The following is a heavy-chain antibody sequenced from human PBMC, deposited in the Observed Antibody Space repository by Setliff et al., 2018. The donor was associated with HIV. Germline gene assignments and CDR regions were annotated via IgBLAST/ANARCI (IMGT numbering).Heavy chain of an antibody. V-gene: IGHV3-15*01. D-gene: IGHD3-22*01. J-gene: IGHJ3*02. Sequence: GGSLRLSCAASGFNFSTHTMNWIRQAPGKGLEWVGRILNRNNGGDGTADYATPVRGRFTISRDESRDTVYLQMNSLKTEDTAMYYCTTAPFTMIIVDINKGAFDIWGQGTMVTVSS. CDR1: GFNFSTHT. CDR3: TTAPFTMIIVDINKGAFDI. CDR2: ILNRNNGGDGTA.